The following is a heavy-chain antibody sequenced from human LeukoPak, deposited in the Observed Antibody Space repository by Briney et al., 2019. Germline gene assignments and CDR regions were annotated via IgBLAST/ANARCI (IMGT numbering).Heavy chain of an antibody. D-gene: IGHD3-22*01. Sequence: ASVKVSCKTSGYTFTSYYMHWVRQAPGQGPEWMGKINPSGGSTSNAQKFQGRVTMTRDTSTSTVYMDLSSLRSEDTAVYYCTRGTYYSDRSGYLGLDYWVQGTLVTVSS. J-gene: IGHJ4*02. CDR3: TRGTYYSDRSGYLGLDY. V-gene: IGHV1-46*01. CDR2: INPSGGST. CDR1: GYTFTSYY.